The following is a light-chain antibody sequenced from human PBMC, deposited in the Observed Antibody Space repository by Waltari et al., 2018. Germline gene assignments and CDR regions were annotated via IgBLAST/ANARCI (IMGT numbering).Light chain of an antibody. Sequence: EIVMTQSPATLSVSPGERATLSCRASQSVSSNLAWYQQKPGQAPRLLIYGASTRATGIPARFSGSGSGTEFTLSISCLQSEDFATYYCQQYYDYQRSFGQGTKVEIK. CDR2: GAS. CDR1: QSVSSN. J-gene: IGKJ1*01. CDR3: QQYYDYQRS. V-gene: IGKV3-15*01.